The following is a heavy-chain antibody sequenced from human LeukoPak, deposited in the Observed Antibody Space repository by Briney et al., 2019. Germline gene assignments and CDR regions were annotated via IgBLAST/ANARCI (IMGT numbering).Heavy chain of an antibody. D-gene: IGHD3-3*01. CDR2: IYYSGST. V-gene: IGHV4-30-4*01. J-gene: IGHJ5*02. Sequence: SETLSLTCTVSGGSISSGDYSWSWLRQPPGRGLEWLGYIYYSGSTYYNPSLKSRVTISVDTSKNQFSLKLSSVTAADTAVYYCARAGYDFWDNWFDPWGQGTLVTVSS. CDR1: GGSISSGDYS. CDR3: ARAGYDFWDNWFDP.